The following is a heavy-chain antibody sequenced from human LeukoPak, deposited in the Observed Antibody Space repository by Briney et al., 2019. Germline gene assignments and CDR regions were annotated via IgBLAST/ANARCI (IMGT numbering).Heavy chain of an antibody. CDR3: ARGRGITIFGVVSPLFDY. CDR2: TNHSGST. D-gene: IGHD3-3*01. CDR1: GGSFSGYY. J-gene: IGHJ4*02. V-gene: IGHV4-34*01. Sequence: SETLSLTCAVYGGSFSGYYWSWIRQPPEKGLEWIGETNHSGSTNYNPSLKSRVTISVDTSKNQFSLKLSSVTAADTAVYYCARGRGITIFGVVSPLFDYWGQGTLVTVSS.